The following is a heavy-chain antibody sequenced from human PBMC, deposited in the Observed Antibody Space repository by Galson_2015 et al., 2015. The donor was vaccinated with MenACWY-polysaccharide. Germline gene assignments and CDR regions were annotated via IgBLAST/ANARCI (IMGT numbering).Heavy chain of an antibody. CDR2: IKQDGSEK. Sequence: SLRLSCAASGFTFSNFWMSWVRQAPGKELEWVASIKQDGSEKYLVDSVKGRFTISRDNAGNSLFLQMNSLRVEDTAVYYCARERWVRGVFFDQWGQGTLVTVSS. CDR3: ARERWVRGVFFDQ. CDR1: GFTFSNFW. D-gene: IGHD3-10*01. V-gene: IGHV3-7*01. J-gene: IGHJ4*02.